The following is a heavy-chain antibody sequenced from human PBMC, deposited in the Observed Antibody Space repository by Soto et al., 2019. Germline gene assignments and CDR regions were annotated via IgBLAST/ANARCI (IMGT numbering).Heavy chain of an antibody. CDR1: GASISSSDYY. CDR2: IYYSGST. CDR3: ASKSDDYYGSGSYYDY. Sequence: PSETLSLTCTVSGASISSSDYYWGWIRQPPGKGLEWIGSIYYSGSTYYNPSLKSRVTISVDTSKNQFSLKLSSVTAADTAVYYCASKSDDYYGSGSYYDYWGQGTLVTVSS. D-gene: IGHD3-10*01. V-gene: IGHV4-39*01. J-gene: IGHJ4*02.